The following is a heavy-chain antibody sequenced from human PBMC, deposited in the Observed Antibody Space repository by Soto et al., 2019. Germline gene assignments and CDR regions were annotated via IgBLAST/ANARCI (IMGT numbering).Heavy chain of an antibody. Sequence: GESLKISCKGSGYSFTSYWISWVRQMPGKGLGWLGRIDPSDSYTNYSPSFQGHVTISADKSISTAYLQWSSLKASDTAMYYCARQKYCGGDCYHYYYYGMDVWGQGTTVTVSS. CDR1: GYSFTSYW. V-gene: IGHV5-10-1*01. CDR2: IDPSDSYT. J-gene: IGHJ6*02. D-gene: IGHD2-21*02. CDR3: ARQKYCGGDCYHYYYYGMDV.